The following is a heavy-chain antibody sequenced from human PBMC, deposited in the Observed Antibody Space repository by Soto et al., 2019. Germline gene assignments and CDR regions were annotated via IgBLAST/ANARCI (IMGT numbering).Heavy chain of an antibody. J-gene: IGHJ5*02. Sequence: QLQLQESGPGLVKPSETLSLTCTVSGGSISSCDFYWGWLRQPPGKGLDFIGSLYYSGTTYYNPSLTNRITISVDTSKNQFSLKLISVTAADTAVYYCAVVDSTGNWFDPWGQGDLVTVSS. CDR1: GGSISSCDFY. CDR2: LYYSGTT. CDR3: AVVDSTGNWFDP. V-gene: IGHV4-39*01. D-gene: IGHD3-22*01.